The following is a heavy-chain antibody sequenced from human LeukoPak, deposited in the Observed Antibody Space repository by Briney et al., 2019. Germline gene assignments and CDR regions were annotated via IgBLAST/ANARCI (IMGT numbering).Heavy chain of an antibody. V-gene: IGHV3-48*04. J-gene: IGHJ6*02. CDR1: GFTFSNYG. CDR2: ISSTSTNI. D-gene: IGHD1-26*01. CDR3: ATWAFYHGLDV. Sequence: GGSLRLSCAASGFTFSNYGMNWVRQAPGKGLEWVSYISSTSTNINYADSVRGRFTISRDNSKNSLYLQMNSLRTDDAALYYCATWAFYHGLDVWGQGTTVTVSS.